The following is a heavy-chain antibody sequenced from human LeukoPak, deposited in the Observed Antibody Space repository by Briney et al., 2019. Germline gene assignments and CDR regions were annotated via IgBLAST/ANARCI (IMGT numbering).Heavy chain of an antibody. CDR2: ISSSSSYI. J-gene: IGHJ4*02. CDR3: ARVRYVDTAMVPFDY. Sequence: PGGSLRLSCAASGFTFSSYSMNWVRQAPGKGLEWVSSISSSSSYIYYADSVKGRFTISRDNAKNSLYLQMNSLRAEDTAVYYCARVRYVDTAMVPFDYWGQGTLVTVSS. V-gene: IGHV3-21*01. D-gene: IGHD5-18*01. CDR1: GFTFSSYS.